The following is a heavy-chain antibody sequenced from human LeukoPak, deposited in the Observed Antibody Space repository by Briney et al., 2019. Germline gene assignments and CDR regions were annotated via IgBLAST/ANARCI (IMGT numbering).Heavy chain of an antibody. Sequence: GGALRLSCAASGDPFRSHWMPWVRQAPGKGLVWVSLIKNDGTSTNYADSVKGRFTMSRDIAKNTLYLEMSSLRAEDTAVYYCHPLGYTTHGGPGTLVTVSS. CDR1: GDPFRSHW. J-gene: IGHJ4*02. D-gene: IGHD5-12*01. V-gene: IGHV3-74*01. CDR2: IKNDGTST. CDR3: HPLGYTTH.